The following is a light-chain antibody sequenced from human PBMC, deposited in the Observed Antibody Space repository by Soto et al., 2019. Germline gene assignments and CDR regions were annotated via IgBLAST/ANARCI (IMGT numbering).Light chain of an antibody. J-gene: IGLJ1*01. CDR1: SSDVGGYNY. V-gene: IGLV2-14*01. CDR2: DVS. Sequence: QSVLTQPASVSGSPGQSITISCTGTSSDVGGYNYVSWYQQHPGKAPKLMIYDVSNRPSGVSNRFSGSKSGNTASLTISGLQAEDEADSYCKSSTSCSPLLFGTGTNVTVL. CDR3: KSSTSCSPLL.